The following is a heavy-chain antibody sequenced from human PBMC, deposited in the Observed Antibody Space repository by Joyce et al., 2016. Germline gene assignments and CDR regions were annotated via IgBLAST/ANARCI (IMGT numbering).Heavy chain of an antibody. CDR2: IYDSGST. Sequence: QLQLQESGSGLVKPSQTLSLTCAVSGGSISSGGYSWSWIRQPPGEALEWIGFIYDSGSTSYNSSLKSRVTISIDRSKNQFSLNPSSVTAADTAVYFCTRGRDFGDHSFDYWGQGILVTVSS. V-gene: IGHV4-30-2*01. CDR3: TRGRDFGDHSFDY. D-gene: IGHD4-17*01. J-gene: IGHJ4*02. CDR1: GGSISSGGYS.